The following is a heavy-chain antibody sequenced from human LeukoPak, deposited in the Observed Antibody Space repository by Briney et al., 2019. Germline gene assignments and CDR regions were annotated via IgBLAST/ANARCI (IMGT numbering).Heavy chain of an antibody. CDR2: IRYDGSNK. CDR3: AKDGSGYSYGLDY. D-gene: IGHD5-18*01. J-gene: IGHJ4*02. Sequence: RPGGSLRLSCAASGFIFRSYSMTWVRQAPGKGLEWVAFIRYDGSNKYYADSVKGRFTISRDNSKNTLYLQMNSLRAEDTAVYYCAKDGSGYSYGLDYWGQGTLVTVSS. V-gene: IGHV3-30*02. CDR1: GFIFRSYS.